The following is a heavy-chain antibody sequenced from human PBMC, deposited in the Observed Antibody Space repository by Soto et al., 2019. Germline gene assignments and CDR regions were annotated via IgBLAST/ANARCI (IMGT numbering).Heavy chain of an antibody. CDR1: GFTFSSYA. D-gene: IGHD6-19*01. CDR3: ALSLYSGIAVAGTHQNWFDP. CDR2: ISGSGGST. Sequence: GGSLRLSCAASGFTFSSYAMSWVRQAPGKGLEWVSGISGSGGSTYYADSVKGRFTTSRDNSKSTLYLQMNSLRAEDTAVYYCALSLYSGIAVAGTHQNWFDPWGQGXLVTVSS. V-gene: IGHV3-23*01. J-gene: IGHJ5*02.